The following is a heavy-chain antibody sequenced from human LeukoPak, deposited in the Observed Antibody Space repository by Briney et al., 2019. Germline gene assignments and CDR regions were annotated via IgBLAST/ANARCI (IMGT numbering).Heavy chain of an antibody. D-gene: IGHD6-13*01. V-gene: IGHV1-69*04. Sequence: SVKVSSTASGGTFSSYAISWVRQAPGQGLEWWGRIIPILGIANYAQKFQGRVTITADKSTSTAYMELSSLRAEDTAVYYCARDPLGAAAGTWGQGTLVTVSS. CDR1: GGTFSSYA. CDR2: IIPILGIA. CDR3: ARDPLGAAAGT. J-gene: IGHJ4*02.